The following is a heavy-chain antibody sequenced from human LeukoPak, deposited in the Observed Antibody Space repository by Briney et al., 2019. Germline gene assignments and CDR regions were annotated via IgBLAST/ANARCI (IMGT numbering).Heavy chain of an antibody. Sequence: PSETLSLTCTVSGGSVSSGSYYWSWVRQAPGKGLEWVANIKQDGSEKYYVDSVKGRFTISRDNAKNSLYLQMNSLRAEDTAVYYCARDPFYYYDSSGYSDYWGQGTLVTVSS. CDR1: GGSVSSGSYY. CDR2: IKQDGSEK. D-gene: IGHD3-22*01. V-gene: IGHV3-7*01. J-gene: IGHJ4*02. CDR3: ARDPFYYYDSSGYSDY.